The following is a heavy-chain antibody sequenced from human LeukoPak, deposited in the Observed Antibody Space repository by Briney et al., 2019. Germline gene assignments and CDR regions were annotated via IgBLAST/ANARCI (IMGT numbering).Heavy chain of an antibody. CDR3: ARRVRRGVSHPPHYYYYYAMDV. J-gene: IGHJ6*04. V-gene: IGHV1-69*01. Sequence: APSVNVSCKSSGGTFSSYAISWVRQAPGQALEWMGGIIPMFRTANYAQKFQGRVTITADESTSTAYMELSSLRSEDTAVYYCARRVRRGVSHPPHYYYYYAMDVWGKGTTITVSA. D-gene: IGHD3-10*01. CDR1: GGTFSSYA. CDR2: IIPMFRTA.